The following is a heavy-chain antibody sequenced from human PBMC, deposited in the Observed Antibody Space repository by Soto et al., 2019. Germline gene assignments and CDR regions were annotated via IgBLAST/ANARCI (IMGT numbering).Heavy chain of an antibody. CDR3: AREYCRDGRCYQPDY. D-gene: IGHD2-15*01. CDR2: IYYRGST. V-gene: IGHV4-31*03. Sequence: SETLSLTCTVSGDSVSSKTYYCSWIRHRPGEGLEWIGYIYYRGSTCYNPSLKSRIAMSVDTSKNQFSLTLSSVTAADTAVYYCAREYCRDGRCYQPDYWGQGTLVTVSS. CDR1: GDSVSSKTYY. J-gene: IGHJ4*02.